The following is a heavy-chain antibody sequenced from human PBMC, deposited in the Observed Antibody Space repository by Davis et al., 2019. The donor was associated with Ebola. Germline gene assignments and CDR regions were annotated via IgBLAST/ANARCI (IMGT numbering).Heavy chain of an antibody. Sequence: GESLKISCAASGFTFRSHWMSWVRQAPGKGLEWVANIKQDGSDKFYVDSVRGRFTISKDNAKNSLYLQMNSLRAEDTAVYYCARRLRDWSFFDYWGQGTLVTVSS. CDR2: IKQDGSDK. CDR1: GFTFRSHW. D-gene: IGHD3-9*01. CDR3: ARRLRDWSFFDY. J-gene: IGHJ4*02. V-gene: IGHV3-7*01.